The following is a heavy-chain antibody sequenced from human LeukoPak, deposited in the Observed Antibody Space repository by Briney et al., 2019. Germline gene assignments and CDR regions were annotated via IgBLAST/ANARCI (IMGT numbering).Heavy chain of an antibody. CDR1: GFTFSSYS. D-gene: IGHD6-13*01. J-gene: IGHJ4*02. V-gene: IGHV3-21*04. CDR2: ISSSSSYI. Sequence: PGGSLRLSCAASGFTFSSYSMNWVRQAPGKGLEWVSSISSSSSYIYYADSVKGRFTISRDNAKNSLYLQMNSLRAEDTAVYYCAKDRSSSWLSYFDYWGQGTLVTVSS. CDR3: AKDRSSSWLSYFDY.